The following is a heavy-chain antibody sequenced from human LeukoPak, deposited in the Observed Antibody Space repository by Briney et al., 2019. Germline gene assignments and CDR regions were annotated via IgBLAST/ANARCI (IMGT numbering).Heavy chain of an antibody. CDR2: IYPGDSET. V-gene: IGHV5-51*01. D-gene: IGHD3-22*01. Sequence: GEPLKISCKGSGYTFTNYWIGWVRQLPGKGLEWIGIIYPGDSETRYSPSFQGQVTISADTSTRSAYLQWSSLKASDTAMYYCARHLIHDPSGFVDHWGQGTLVTVAS. CDR3: ARHLIHDPSGFVDH. CDR1: GYTFTNYW. J-gene: IGHJ4*02.